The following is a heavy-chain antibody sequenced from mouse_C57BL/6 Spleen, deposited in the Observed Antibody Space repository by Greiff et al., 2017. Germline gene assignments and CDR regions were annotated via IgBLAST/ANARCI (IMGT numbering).Heavy chain of an antibody. J-gene: IGHJ2*01. CDR1: GFNIKDDY. CDR2: IDPEDGDT. Sequence: EVQLQQSGAELVRPGASVKLSCTASGFNIKDDYMHWVKQRPEQGLEWIGWIDPEDGDTEYASKFQGKATITADTSSNTAYLQLSSLTSEDTAVYSCALYGRSSYYFDYWGQGTTLTVSS. CDR3: ALYGRSSYYFDY. D-gene: IGHD1-1*01. V-gene: IGHV14-4*01.